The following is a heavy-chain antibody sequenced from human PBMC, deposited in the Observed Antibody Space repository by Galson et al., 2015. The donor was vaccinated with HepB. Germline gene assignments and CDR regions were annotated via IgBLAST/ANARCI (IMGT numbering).Heavy chain of an antibody. V-gene: IGHV3-21*06. CDR2: ISSTSLYI. Sequence: SLRLSCAASGFPFNNFNLNWVRQPPGKGLEWVASISSTSLYIHYADSVKGRFTISRDNTKNSLTLQMDSLRADDTAVYYCVRVGMPLMDARELYSFDFWGQGTMVSVSP. D-gene: IGHD2-8*01. CDR1: GFPFNNFN. J-gene: IGHJ3*01. CDR3: VRVGMPLMDARELYSFDF.